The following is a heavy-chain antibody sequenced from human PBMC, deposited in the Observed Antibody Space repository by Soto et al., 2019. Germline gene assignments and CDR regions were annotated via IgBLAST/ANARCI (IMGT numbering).Heavy chain of an antibody. D-gene: IGHD3-16*02. CDR2: IYYSGST. Sequence: PSETLSLTCTVSGRSISSSSYYWGWIRQPPGKGLEWIGSIYYSGSTYYNPSLKSRVTISVDTSKNQFSLKLSSVTATDTAVYYCARLCLSIRHLGTPYIYYWGQRDPVTISS. V-gene: IGHV4-39*01. J-gene: IGHJ4*02. CDR1: GRSISSSSYY. CDR3: ARLCLSIRHLGTPYIYY.